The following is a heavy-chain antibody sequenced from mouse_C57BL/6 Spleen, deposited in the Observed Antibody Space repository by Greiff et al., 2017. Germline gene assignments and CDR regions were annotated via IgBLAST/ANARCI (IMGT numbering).Heavy chain of an antibody. CDR1: GFTFSDYG. V-gene: IGHV5-17*01. J-gene: IGHJ3*01. CDR3: AREGSYGGFAY. D-gene: IGHD1-1*01. Sequence: EVHLVESGGGLVKPGGSLKLSCAASGFTFSDYGMHWVRQAPEKGLEWVAYISSGSSTIYYADTVKGRFTISRDNAKNTLFLQMTSLRSEDTAMYYCAREGSYGGFAYWGQGTLVTDSA. CDR2: ISSGSSTI.